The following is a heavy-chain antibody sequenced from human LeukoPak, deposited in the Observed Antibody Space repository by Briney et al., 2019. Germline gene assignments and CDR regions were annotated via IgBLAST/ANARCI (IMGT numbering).Heavy chain of an antibody. D-gene: IGHD1-26*01. CDR3: ARELRERGTYYGTFDY. V-gene: IGHV3-66*02. J-gene: IGHJ4*02. Sequence: PGGSLRLSCAASGFTVSSNYMNWVRQAPGKGLEWVSVIHSGDSTYYPDSVKGRFTISRDNSKNTLYLQMNSLRAEDTAVYYCARELRERGTYYGTFDYWGQGTLVTVSS. CDR2: IHSGDST. CDR1: GFTVSSNY.